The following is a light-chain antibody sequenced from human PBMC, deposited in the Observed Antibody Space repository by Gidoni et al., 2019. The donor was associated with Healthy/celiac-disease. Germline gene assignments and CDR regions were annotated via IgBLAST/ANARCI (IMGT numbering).Light chain of an antibody. Sequence: ELLLTQSPGTLSLSPGERATLSCRASQSVSSSYLALYQQKPGQAPRLLIYGASSRATGIPDRFSGSGSGIDFTLTISRLEPEDFAVYYCQQYGSSPRTCGGGTKVESK. CDR2: GAS. CDR3: QQYGSSPRT. V-gene: IGKV3-20*01. J-gene: IGKJ4*01. CDR1: QSVSSSY.